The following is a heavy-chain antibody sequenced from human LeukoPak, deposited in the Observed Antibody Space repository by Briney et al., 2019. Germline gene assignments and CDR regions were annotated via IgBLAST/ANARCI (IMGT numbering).Heavy chain of an antibody. V-gene: IGHV1-69*11. CDR1: GGTFSTYS. CDR3: ATGGAYRDAFDI. CDR2: IIPILSQS. D-gene: IGHD3-10*01. Sequence: SVKVSCKTSGGTFSTYSINWVRQAPGQGLEWMGRIIPILSQSDYAQKFQGTVSITADEFTETAYMELSSLRSDDTAVYYCATGGAYRDAFDIWGQGTTVTVSS. J-gene: IGHJ3*02.